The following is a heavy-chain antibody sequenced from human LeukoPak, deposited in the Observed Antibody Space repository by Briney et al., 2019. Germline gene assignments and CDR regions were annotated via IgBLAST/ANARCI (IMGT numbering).Heavy chain of an antibody. CDR3: ARDGSGSSGWYNFDY. D-gene: IGHD6-19*01. V-gene: IGHV4-39*07. CDR2: IYYSGST. CDR1: GGSISSSSYY. Sequence: SETLSLTCTVSGGSISSSSYYWGWIRQPPGKGLEWIGSIYYSGSTYYNPSLKSRVTISVDTSKNQSSLKLSSVTAADTAVYYCARDGSGSSGWYNFDYWGQGTLVTVSS. J-gene: IGHJ4*02.